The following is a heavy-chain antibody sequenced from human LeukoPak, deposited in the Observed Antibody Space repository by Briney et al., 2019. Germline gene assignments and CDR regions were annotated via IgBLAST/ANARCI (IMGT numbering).Heavy chain of an antibody. CDR1: GFTFSSYS. CDR2: ISSRSTYI. J-gene: IGHJ4*02. V-gene: IGHV3-21*01. D-gene: IGHD5-18*01. Sequence: GGSLRLSCAASGFTFSSYSMNWVRQTPGKGLEWVSSISSRSTYIYYADSVEGRFTISRDNAKNSLYLQMNSLRAEDTAVYYCAREPTAMILWGQGTLVTVSS. CDR3: AREPTAMIL.